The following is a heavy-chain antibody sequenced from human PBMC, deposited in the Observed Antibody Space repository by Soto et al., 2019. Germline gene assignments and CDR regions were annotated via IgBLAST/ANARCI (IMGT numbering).Heavy chain of an antibody. CDR1: GYTFTGYY. CDR2: INPNSGGT. Sequence: SVKVSCKASGYTFTGYYMHWVRQAPGQGLEWMGWINPNSGGTNYAQKFQGWVTMTRDTSISTAYMELSRLRSDDTAVYYCARAGIAVAGTANFDYWGQGTLLTVSS. CDR3: ARAGIAVAGTANFDY. V-gene: IGHV1-2*04. D-gene: IGHD6-19*01. J-gene: IGHJ4*02.